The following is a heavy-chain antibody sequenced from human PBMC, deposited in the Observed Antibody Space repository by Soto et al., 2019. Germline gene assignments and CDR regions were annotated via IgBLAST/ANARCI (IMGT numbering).Heavy chain of an antibody. CDR3: AKVGLEYSSSFSNWFDP. V-gene: IGHV3-23*01. D-gene: IGHD6-6*01. CDR1: GFTFSIYA. Sequence: PRGSLLLSCASSGFTFSIYAMSWVRQAPGKGLEWVSAISGSGGSTYYADSVKGRFTISRDNSKNTLYLQMNSLRAEDTAVYYCAKVGLEYSSSFSNWFDPWGQGTLVTVSS. J-gene: IGHJ5*02. CDR2: ISGSGGST.